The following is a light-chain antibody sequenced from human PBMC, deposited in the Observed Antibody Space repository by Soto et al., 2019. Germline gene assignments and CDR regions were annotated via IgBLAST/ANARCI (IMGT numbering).Light chain of an antibody. CDR3: CSYAGINTVV. CDR2: EGS. CDR1: SSDVGNYNF. J-gene: IGLJ2*01. Sequence: QSALTQPASVSGSPGQSITISCTGTSSDVGNYNFVSWYQQYPGKAPKVMIYEGSKRPSGVSNRFSGSKSGNTASLTISGLQAEDEADYYCCSYAGINTVVFGGGTKLTVL. V-gene: IGLV2-23*01.